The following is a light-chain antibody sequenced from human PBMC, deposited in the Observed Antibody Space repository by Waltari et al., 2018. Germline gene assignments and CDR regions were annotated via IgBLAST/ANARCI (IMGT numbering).Light chain of an antibody. CDR2: DAS. J-gene: IGKJ4*01. CDR1: QDISNY. V-gene: IGKV1-33*01. Sequence: DIQMTQSPSSLSASVGDRVTITCPASQDISNYLNWYQQKPGKAPKLLIYDASNLETGVPSRFSGSGSGTDFTFTISSLQPEDIATYYCQQYDNLPPLTFGGGTKVEIK. CDR3: QQYDNLPPLT.